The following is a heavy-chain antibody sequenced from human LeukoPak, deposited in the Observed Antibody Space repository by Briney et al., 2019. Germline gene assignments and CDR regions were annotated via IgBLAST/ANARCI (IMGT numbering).Heavy chain of an antibody. CDR1: GDSVSRNSAA. V-gene: IGHV6-1*01. D-gene: IGHD4-17*01. J-gene: IGHJ6*04. CDR2: TYYRSKWYN. Sequence: SQTLSLTCVISGDSVSRNSAAWNWIRQSPSRGLGWLGRTYYRSKWYNDYAVSVKGRITINPDTSKNQFSLKLSSVTAADTAVYHCARGPDYGDHQRPDYYYFGMDVWGKGTTVTVSS. CDR3: ARGPDYGDHQRPDYYYFGMDV.